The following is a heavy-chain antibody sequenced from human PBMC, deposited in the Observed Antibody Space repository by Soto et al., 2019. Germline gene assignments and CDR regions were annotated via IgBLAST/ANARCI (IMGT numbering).Heavy chain of an antibody. J-gene: IGHJ3*02. D-gene: IGHD2-15*01. CDR2: ISSSSSYI. CDR3: ARTSEDLAFDI. Sequence: GGSLRLSCAASGVTFSSYSMNGVRQAPGKGLEWVSSISSSSSYIYYADSVKGRFTISRDNAKNSLYLQMNSLRAEDTAVYYCARTSEDLAFDIWGQGTMVTVSS. CDR1: GVTFSSYS. V-gene: IGHV3-21*01.